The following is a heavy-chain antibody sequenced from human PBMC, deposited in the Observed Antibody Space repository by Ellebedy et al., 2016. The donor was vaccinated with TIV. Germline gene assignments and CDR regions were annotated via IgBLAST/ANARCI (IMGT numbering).Heavy chain of an antibody. CDR1: GFTLSTYG. V-gene: IGHV3-30*02. CDR2: KRFDGRNE. Sequence: PGGSLRFSCVVSGFTLSTYGMHWVRQAPGKGLEWVAFKRFDGRNEYNGDSVKGRFIISRDLSKNTLYLQMNRLRSEDTAIYYCTRETNPPPGALAGTGFDCWGQGTLVIVSS. CDR3: TRETNPPPGALAGTGFDC. D-gene: IGHD6-19*01. J-gene: IGHJ4*02.